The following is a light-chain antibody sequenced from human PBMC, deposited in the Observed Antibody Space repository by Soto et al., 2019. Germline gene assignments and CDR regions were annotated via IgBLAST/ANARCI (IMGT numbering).Light chain of an antibody. Sequence: SYELTQPPSVSVAPGKTASISCGGNNIGSKGVHWYQQKPVQAPVLVIYSDTDTPPVIPERFSGSNSANLATLTISRVEAGDAADYYCQVWDSGSAHVVFGGGTKLTVL. CDR1: NIGSKG. V-gene: IGLV3-21*04. J-gene: IGLJ2*01. CDR2: SDT. CDR3: QVWDSGSAHVV.